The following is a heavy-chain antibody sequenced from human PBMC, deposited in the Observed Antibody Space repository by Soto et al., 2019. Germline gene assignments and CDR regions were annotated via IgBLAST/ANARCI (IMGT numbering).Heavy chain of an antibody. J-gene: IGHJ6*02. Sequence: QVQLVQSGAEVKKPGSSVKVSCKASGGTFSSYAISWVRQAPGQGLEWMGGIIPIFGTANYAQEFQGRVTITADESTSTAYMELSSLRSEDTAVYYCAIVESIAGPGGYYYYGMDVWGQGTTVTVSS. CDR2: IIPIFGTA. CDR3: AIVESIAGPGGYYYYGMDV. CDR1: GGTFSSYA. V-gene: IGHV1-69*01. D-gene: IGHD6-6*01.